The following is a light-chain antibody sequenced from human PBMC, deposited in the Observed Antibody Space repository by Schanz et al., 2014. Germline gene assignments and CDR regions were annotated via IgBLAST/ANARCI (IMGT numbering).Light chain of an antibody. V-gene: IGKV3-15*01. CDR2: GAS. Sequence: EVVMTQSPATLSVSPGERATLSCRASQSVGSNLAWYQQRPGQAPSLLIYGASTRATDIPARFSGSGSGTEFTVTISSLQSEDLAVYYCQQYKNWPWTFGQGTKVEIK. CDR3: QQYKNWPWT. J-gene: IGKJ1*01. CDR1: QSVGSN.